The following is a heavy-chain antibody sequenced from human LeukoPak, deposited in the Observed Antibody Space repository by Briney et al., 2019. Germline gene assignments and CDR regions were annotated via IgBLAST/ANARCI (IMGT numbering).Heavy chain of an antibody. Sequence: GASVKVSCKASGYTFAKFYIHWVRQAPGQGLERMGIINPSGGTTSYAQKFQGRVSMTRDTSTSTVYMELGSLRSEDTAVYYCARDNRGERTPGWGYGGFDIWGQGTMVSVSS. J-gene: IGHJ3*02. CDR3: ARDNRGERTPGWGYGGFDI. CDR1: GYTFAKFY. CDR2: INPSGGTT. D-gene: IGHD3-16*01. V-gene: IGHV1-46*01.